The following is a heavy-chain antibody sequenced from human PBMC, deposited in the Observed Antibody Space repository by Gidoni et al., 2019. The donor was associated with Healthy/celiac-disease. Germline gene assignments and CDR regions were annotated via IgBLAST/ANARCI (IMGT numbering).Heavy chain of an antibody. D-gene: IGHD6-6*01. J-gene: IGHJ4*02. CDR2: IYYSGSN. Sequence: QVQLQESGPGLVKPSDTLSLTFTVSGGSISSYYWSWIRQPPGKGLEWIGYIYYSGSNNYNPSRKSGVTISVETSKNQFSLKLSVVTAADTAVYYGARAGGIIAVRTGDFDYWGQGTLVIVSS. CDR1: GGSISSYY. CDR3: ARAGGIIAVRTGDFDY. V-gene: IGHV4-59*01.